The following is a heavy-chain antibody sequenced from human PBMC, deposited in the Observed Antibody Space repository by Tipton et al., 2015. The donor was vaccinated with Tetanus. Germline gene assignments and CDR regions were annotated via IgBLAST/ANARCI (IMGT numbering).Heavy chain of an antibody. CDR3: ARRGSPAIRGFDY. CDR1: GYSFSDNW. CDR2: IDPSDSYS. V-gene: IGHV5-10-1*01. J-gene: IGHJ4*02. D-gene: IGHD2-21*02. Sequence: QLVQSGPEVKKPGESLRISCKASGYSFSDNWINWVRQVPGKGLEWMGRIDPSDSYSNLSPSFEGHVSISIDKSINTAYLQWTSLRASDTAIYYCARRGSPAIRGFDYWGLGTLVTASS.